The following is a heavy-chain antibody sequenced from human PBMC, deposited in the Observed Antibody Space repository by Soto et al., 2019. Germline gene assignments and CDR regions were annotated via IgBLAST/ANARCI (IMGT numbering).Heavy chain of an antibody. J-gene: IGHJ6*02. CDR1: GYTFTSYA. D-gene: IGHD1-26*01. Sequence: QVQLVQSGAEVKKPGASVKVSCKASGYTFTSYAMHWVRQAPGQRLERMGWINADNGNNKYSQKLQGRVTINRDTSASTAYMELSSLRSEDTAVYYCARDLLMRGRYPKRTYYYYGMDVWGQGTTVSVSS. CDR2: INADNGNN. CDR3: ARDLLMRGRYPKRTYYYYGMDV. V-gene: IGHV1-3*01.